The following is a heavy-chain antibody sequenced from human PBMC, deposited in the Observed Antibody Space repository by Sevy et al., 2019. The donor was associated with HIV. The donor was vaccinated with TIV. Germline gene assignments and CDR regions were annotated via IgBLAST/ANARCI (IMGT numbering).Heavy chain of an antibody. CDR3: AKDQGGYKYAPGY. CDR1: GLTFSTYG. V-gene: IGHV3-30*18. J-gene: IGHJ4*02. CDR2: ISYDGNIQ. Sequence: GGSLRLSCAASGLTFSTYGMHWVRQAPGKGLEWVAVISYDGNIQYYADSVKGRFTVSRDNSKNTLYLQMNSLRAEDSAVYYCAKDQGGYKYAPGYLGQGTLVTVSS. D-gene: IGHD5-18*01.